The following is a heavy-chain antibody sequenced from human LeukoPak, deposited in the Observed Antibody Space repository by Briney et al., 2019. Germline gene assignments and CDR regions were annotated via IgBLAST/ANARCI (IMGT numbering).Heavy chain of an antibody. CDR1: GFTFSSYA. J-gene: IGHJ4*02. V-gene: IGHV3-66*01. CDR3: ASGGQWLAPHLD. D-gene: IGHD6-19*01. CDR2: IYSGGST. Sequence: GRSLRLSCAASGFTFSSYAMHWVRQAPGKGLEWVSVIYSGGSTYYADSVKGRFTISRDNSKNTLYLQMNSLRAEDTAVYYCASGGQWLAPHLDWGQGTLVTVSS.